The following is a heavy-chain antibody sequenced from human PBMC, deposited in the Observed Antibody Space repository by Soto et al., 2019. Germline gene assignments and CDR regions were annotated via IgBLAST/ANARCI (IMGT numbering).Heavy chain of an antibody. J-gene: IGHJ2*01. CDR1: EDTFRNYT. Sequence: QVELVQSGAEVKKPGSSVTVSCQASEDTFRNYTINWLRQAPGQGLEWMGGIIPILGTANYAQKFHGSVTITADTSANTVYLELSSLRSEYTAVYYCASTKYDSSAYYYWYLGLWGRGTLVTVSS. CDR3: ASTKYDSSAYYYWYLGL. V-gene: IGHV1-69*06. CDR2: IIPILGTA. D-gene: IGHD3-22*01.